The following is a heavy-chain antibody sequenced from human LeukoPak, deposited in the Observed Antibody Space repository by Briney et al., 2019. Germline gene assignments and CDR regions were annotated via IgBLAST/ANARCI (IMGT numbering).Heavy chain of an antibody. CDR2: IYYSGST. CDR1: GGSISSGDYY. CDR3: ARAGSGTMVRGVIILFDY. D-gene: IGHD3-10*01. J-gene: IGHJ4*02. V-gene: IGHV4-30-4*01. Sequence: SETLSLTCTVSGGSISSGDYYWSWIRQPPGKGLEWIGYIYYSGSTYYNPSLKSRVTISVDTSKNQLSLKLSSVTAADTAVYYCARAGSGTMVRGVIILFDYWGQGTLVTVPS.